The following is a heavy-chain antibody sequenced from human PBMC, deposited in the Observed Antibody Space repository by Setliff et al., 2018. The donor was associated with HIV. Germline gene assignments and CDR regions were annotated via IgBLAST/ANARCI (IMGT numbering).Heavy chain of an antibody. D-gene: IGHD6-13*01. J-gene: IGHJ4*02. Sequence: NPSETLSLTCAVSGGSISSSNWWSWVRQPPGKGLEWIGSIYYSGSTYYNPSLKSRVTISVDTSKNQFSLKLSSVTAADTSVYYCATYSSSWPDYWGQGTLVTVSS. CDR1: GGSISSSNW. CDR3: ATYSSSWPDY. V-gene: IGHV4-39*01. CDR2: IYYSGST.